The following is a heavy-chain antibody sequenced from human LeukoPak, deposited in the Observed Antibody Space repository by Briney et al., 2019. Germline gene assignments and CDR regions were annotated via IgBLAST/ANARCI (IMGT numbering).Heavy chain of an antibody. D-gene: IGHD2-2*01. Sequence: SETLSLTCAVYGGSFSGYYWSWIRQPPGKGLEWMGEINHSGSTNYNPSLKSRVTISVDTSKNQFSLKLSSVTAADTAVYYCARVRSRYCSSTSCTQAHMDVWGQGTTVTVSS. CDR2: INHSGST. V-gene: IGHV4-34*01. CDR3: ARVRSRYCSSTSCTQAHMDV. CDR1: GGSFSGYY. J-gene: IGHJ6*02.